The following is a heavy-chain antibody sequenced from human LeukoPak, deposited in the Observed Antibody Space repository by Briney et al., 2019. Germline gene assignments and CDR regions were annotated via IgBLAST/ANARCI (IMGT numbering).Heavy chain of an antibody. V-gene: IGHV3-43*01. J-gene: IGHJ3*02. D-gene: IGHD5-12*01. Sequence: GGSLRLSCAASGFTFDDYTMHWVRQAPGKGLEWVSLISWDGGTTAYADSVEGRFTISRDNAKNSLYLQMNSLRAEDTALYSCARTRYSATEDDAFDIWGQGTMVTVSS. CDR3: ARTRYSATEDDAFDI. CDR1: GFTFDDYT. CDR2: ISWDGGTT.